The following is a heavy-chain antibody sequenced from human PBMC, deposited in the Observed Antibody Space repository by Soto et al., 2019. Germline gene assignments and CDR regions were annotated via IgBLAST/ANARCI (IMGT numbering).Heavy chain of an antibody. Sequence: QVQLVQSGAEVKKPGSSMKVSCKASGGTFNSYDINWVRQAPGQGLEWMGGIIPIVETPKYAQKFQGRVTITADESTNTVYMEWSSLRSEDTAMYYCARLSRPNYYDTSGFFKDNWFDPWGQGTLVTVSS. CDR1: GGTFNSYD. CDR2: IIPIVETP. J-gene: IGHJ5*02. CDR3: ARLSRPNYYDTSGFFKDNWFDP. D-gene: IGHD3-22*01. V-gene: IGHV1-69*01.